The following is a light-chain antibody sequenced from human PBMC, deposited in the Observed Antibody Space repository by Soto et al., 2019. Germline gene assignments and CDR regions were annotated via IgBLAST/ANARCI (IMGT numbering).Light chain of an antibody. CDR3: SSFTSSTLDV. CDR1: SSDVGTYNY. CDR2: DVS. Sequence: QSALTQPASVSGSPGQSITISCTGTSSDVGTYNYVSWYQQHPGKAPKLIIYDVSSRPSGVSNRFSGSKSGNVASLTISGLQADDEADYYCSSFTSSTLDVFGTGTKVTVL. V-gene: IGLV2-14*01. J-gene: IGLJ1*01.